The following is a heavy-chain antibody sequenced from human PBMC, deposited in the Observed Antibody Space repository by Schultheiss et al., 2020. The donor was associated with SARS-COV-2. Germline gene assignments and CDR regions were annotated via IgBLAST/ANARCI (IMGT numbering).Heavy chain of an antibody. Sequence: SETLSLTCTVSGYSISSGYYWGWIRQPPGKGLEWIGSIYYSGSTYYNPSLKSRVTISVDTSKNQFSLKLSSVTAADTAVYYCARRNYYDSSGLNWFDPWGQGTLVTVSS. V-gene: IGHV4-38-2*02. CDR1: GYSISSGYY. CDR2: IYYSGST. J-gene: IGHJ5*02. D-gene: IGHD3-22*01. CDR3: ARRNYYDSSGLNWFDP.